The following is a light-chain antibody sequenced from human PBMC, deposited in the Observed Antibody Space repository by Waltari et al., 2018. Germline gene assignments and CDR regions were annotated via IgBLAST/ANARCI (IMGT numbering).Light chain of an antibody. CDR3: SSYTSSSTWV. Sequence: QSALTQPASVSGAPGQSITISSTGTSSDVGDYNYVSLYQQDPGKAPKLMTYDVTTRPSGAYKRFSGSKSGQTASLTSSGLQADDEADYYCSSYTSSSTWVFGGGTKLTVL. CDR1: SSDVGDYNY. J-gene: IGLJ3*02. V-gene: IGLV2-14*01. CDR2: DVT.